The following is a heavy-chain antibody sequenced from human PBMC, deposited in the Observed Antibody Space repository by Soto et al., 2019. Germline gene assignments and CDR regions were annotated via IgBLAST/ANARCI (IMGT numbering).Heavy chain of an antibody. CDR3: AKDSGRLRLGELSLHY. CDR2: ISGSGGST. Sequence: EVQLLESGGGLVQPGGSLRLSCAASGFTFSSYAMSWVRQAPGKGLEWVSAISGSGGSTYYADSVKGRFTISRDNSKNTLYLQMNSLRAEDTAVDYCAKDSGRLRLGELSLHYWGQGTLVTVSS. D-gene: IGHD3-16*02. CDR1: GFTFSSYA. J-gene: IGHJ4*02. V-gene: IGHV3-23*01.